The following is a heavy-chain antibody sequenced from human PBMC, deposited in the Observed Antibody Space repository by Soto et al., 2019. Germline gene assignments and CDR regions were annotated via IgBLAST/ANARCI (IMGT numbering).Heavy chain of an antibody. CDR2: ISGSGGST. V-gene: IGHV3-23*01. D-gene: IGHD6-13*01. CDR3: AKAGQGDSSSWYDY. J-gene: IGHJ4*02. Sequence: GGSLRLSCAASGFTFSSYAMSWVRQAPGKGLEWVSAISGSGGSTYYADSVKGRFTISRDNSKNTLYLQMNSLRAEDTAVYYCAKAGQGDSSSWYDYWGQGTLVTVSS. CDR1: GFTFSSYA.